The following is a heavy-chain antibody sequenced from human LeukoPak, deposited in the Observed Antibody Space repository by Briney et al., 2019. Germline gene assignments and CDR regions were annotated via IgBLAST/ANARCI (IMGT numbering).Heavy chain of an antibody. Sequence: GGSLRLSCAASGFTFSSYAMHWVRQAPGKGLEWVAVISYDGSNKYYADSVKGRFTISRDNSKNTLYLQMNSLRAEDTAVYYCARDLYYYGSGSYLPGDYWGQGTLVTVSS. J-gene: IGHJ4*02. D-gene: IGHD3-10*01. CDR3: ARDLYYYGSGSYLPGDY. CDR2: ISYDGSNK. V-gene: IGHV3-30*04. CDR1: GFTFSSYA.